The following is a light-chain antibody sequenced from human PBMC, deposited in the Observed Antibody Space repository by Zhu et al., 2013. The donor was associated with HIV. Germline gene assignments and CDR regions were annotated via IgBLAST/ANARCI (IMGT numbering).Light chain of an antibody. CDR1: QSVYSNH. CDR2: GAS. J-gene: IGKJ1*01. Sequence: EIVLTQSPGTMSLSPGDRATLSCRASQSVYSNHLAWYQQKPGQAPRLLLYGASSRASGIPDRFSGSGSGTDFTLTITRLQPEDFAVYYCQHYGDSDPWTFGPGTKVELK. CDR3: QHYGDSDPWT. V-gene: IGKV3-20*01.